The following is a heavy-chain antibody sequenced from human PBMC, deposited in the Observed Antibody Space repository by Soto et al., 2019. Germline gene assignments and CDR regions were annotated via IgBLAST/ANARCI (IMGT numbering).Heavy chain of an antibody. V-gene: IGHV1-18*01. CDR2: ISAYNGNT. Sequence: HVQLVQSGAEVKKPGASVKVSCKASGYTFTRYGISWVRQAPGQGLEWMGWISAYNGNTNYAQKLQGRVTMTTDTSTSTAYMELRRLRSDDTAVYYCARDRITIARPHAFDIWGQGTMVTVSS. CDR1: GYTFTRYG. J-gene: IGHJ3*02. D-gene: IGHD3-9*01. CDR3: ARDRITIARPHAFDI.